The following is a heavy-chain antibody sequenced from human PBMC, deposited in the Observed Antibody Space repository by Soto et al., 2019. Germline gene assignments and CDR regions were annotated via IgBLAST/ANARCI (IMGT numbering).Heavy chain of an antibody. J-gene: IGHJ3*02. CDR2: IVVGSGNT. V-gene: IGHV1-58*01. Sequence: SVKVSCKASGFTFTISAVQWVRQARGQRLEWIGWIVVGSGNTNNAQKFQERVTITRDMSTSTACMELSSLRSEDTAVYYCAANPGYSNSWYILGDSFDIWGQGTMVT. D-gene: IGHD6-13*01. CDR1: GFTFTISA. CDR3: AANPGYSNSWYILGDSFDI.